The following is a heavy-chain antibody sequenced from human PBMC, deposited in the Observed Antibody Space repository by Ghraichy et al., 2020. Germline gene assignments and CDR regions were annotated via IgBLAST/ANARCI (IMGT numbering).Heavy chain of an antibody. J-gene: IGHJ6*02. CDR2: IIPIFGTA. V-gene: IGHV1-69*13. CDR1: GGTFSSYA. CDR3: ARVREDIVVVPAAIKKGYYYYGMDV. Sequence: SVKVSCKASGGTFSSYAISWVRQAPGQGLEWMGGIIPIFGTANYAQKFQGRVTITADESTSTAYMELSSLRSEDTAVYYCARVREDIVVVPAAIKKGYYYYGMDVWGQGTTVTVSS. D-gene: IGHD2-2*02.